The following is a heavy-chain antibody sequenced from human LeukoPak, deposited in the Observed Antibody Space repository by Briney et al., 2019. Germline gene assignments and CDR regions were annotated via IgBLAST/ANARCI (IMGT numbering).Heavy chain of an antibody. CDR1: RGPIFNYY. D-gene: IGHD2-2*01. CDR3: ARVKRVVPAAPYYYYMDV. CDR2: IYYSGST. Sequence: PSETLSLTCIVSRGPIFNYYWSWIRKPPGKGLEWIGNIYYSGSTNYNPSLKSRVTISVDTSKNQFSLKLSSVTAADTAVYYCARVKRVVPAAPYYYYMDVWGKGTTVTVSS. J-gene: IGHJ6*03. V-gene: IGHV4-59*01.